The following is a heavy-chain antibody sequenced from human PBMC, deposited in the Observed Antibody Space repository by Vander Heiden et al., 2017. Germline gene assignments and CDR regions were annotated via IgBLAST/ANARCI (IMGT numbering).Heavy chain of an antibody. CDR1: GGSISSSDYC. D-gene: IGHD5-12*01. CDR3: ARHQPDSGYGRYSDY. CDR2: IYYSGSN. V-gene: IGHV4-39*01. J-gene: IGHJ4*02. Sequence: QLQLQESGPGLVKPSETLSPTCRVPGGSISSSDYCWGWIGQPPGKGLEWIGSIYYSGSNHYNPSLESRLTISADTSKNQFSLRLTSVTAADTAVYYCARHQPDSGYGRYSDYWGQGILVTVSA.